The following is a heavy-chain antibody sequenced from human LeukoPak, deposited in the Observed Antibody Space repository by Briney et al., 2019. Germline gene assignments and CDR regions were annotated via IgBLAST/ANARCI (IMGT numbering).Heavy chain of an antibody. V-gene: IGHV4-38-2*01. Sequence: PSETLSLTCAVSGFSISSGYYWAWVRQPPGKGLEWIGSIYRSGRTNFNLSLKRRVTMSVDTSKNQFSLNLSSVTAADTAVYYCARVNGTSPEDYWGQGALVTVSS. CDR3: ARVNGTSPEDY. J-gene: IGHJ4*02. CDR1: GFSISSGYY. CDR2: IYRSGRT. D-gene: IGHD2-8*01.